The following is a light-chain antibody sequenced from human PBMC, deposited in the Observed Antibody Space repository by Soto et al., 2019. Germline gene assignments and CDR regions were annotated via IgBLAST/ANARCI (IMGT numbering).Light chain of an antibody. CDR2: DVN. V-gene: IGLV2-11*01. CDR3: CSYLGNLRRI. Sequence: QSALTQPRSVSGSPGQSVTISCTGTINDVGGYNYVSWYQKHPGEAPKLMIYDVNKRPSGVPDRFSGSKSGNTASLTISGLQADDEADYYCCSYLGNLRRIFGGGTKVTVL. J-gene: IGLJ2*01. CDR1: INDVGGYNY.